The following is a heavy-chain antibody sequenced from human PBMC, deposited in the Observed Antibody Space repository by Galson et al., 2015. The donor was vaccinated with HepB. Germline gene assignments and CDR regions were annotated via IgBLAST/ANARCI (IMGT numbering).Heavy chain of an antibody. J-gene: IGHJ4*02. CDR2: IYSGGST. Sequence: SLRLSCAASGFTVSSNHMSWVRQAPGKGLEWVSVIYSGGSTYYADSVKGRFTISRDNSKNTLYLQMNSLRAEDTAVYYCARGGYSSGWYVFDYWGQGTLVTVSS. CDR3: ARGGYSSGWYVFDY. V-gene: IGHV3-53*01. D-gene: IGHD6-19*01. CDR1: GFTVSSNH.